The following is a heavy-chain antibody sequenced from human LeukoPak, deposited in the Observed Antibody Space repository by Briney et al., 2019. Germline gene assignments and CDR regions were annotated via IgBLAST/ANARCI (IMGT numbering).Heavy chain of an antibody. D-gene: IGHD6-19*01. CDR3: ARVEDPSGWYWIAY. Sequence: GDSLRLSCAASGFTFTKYWMTWVRQAPGKGLEWVGNIKQDGSDKNYMDSVKGRFTISRDNTKNSVYLQMSSLRAEDTAVYYCARVEDPSGWYWIAYWGQGTLVTVPS. J-gene: IGHJ4*02. V-gene: IGHV3-7*01. CDR2: IKQDGSDK. CDR1: GFTFTKYW.